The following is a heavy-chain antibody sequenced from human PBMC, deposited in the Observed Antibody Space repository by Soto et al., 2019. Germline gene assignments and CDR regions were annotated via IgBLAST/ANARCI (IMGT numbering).Heavy chain of an antibody. CDR1: GFTFSSYA. CDR2: ISYDGSNK. J-gene: IGHJ6*02. V-gene: IGHV3-30-3*01. CDR3: ARDFYYDSSGYFFPHYYYGMDV. Sequence: GGSLRLSCAASGFTFSSYAMHWVRQAPGKGLEWVAVISYDGSNKYYADSVKGRFTISRDNSKNTLYLQMNSLRAEDTAVYYCARDFYYDSSGYFFPHYYYGMDVWGQGTTVTVS. D-gene: IGHD3-22*01.